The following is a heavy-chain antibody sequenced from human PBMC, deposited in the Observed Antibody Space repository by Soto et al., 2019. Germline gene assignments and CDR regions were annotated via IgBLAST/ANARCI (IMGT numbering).Heavy chain of an antibody. Sequence: SVKVSCKTSGGTFSNDIITWVRQAPGQGLEWMGRIIPLLDTTNYAQKFQGRVTITADESTSTAYMELSSLRSEDTAVYYCASRIAVAGPNDYWGQGTLVTVSS. J-gene: IGHJ4*02. CDR2: IIPLLDTT. CDR3: ASRIAVAGPNDY. V-gene: IGHV1-69*08. CDR1: GGTFSNDI. D-gene: IGHD6-19*01.